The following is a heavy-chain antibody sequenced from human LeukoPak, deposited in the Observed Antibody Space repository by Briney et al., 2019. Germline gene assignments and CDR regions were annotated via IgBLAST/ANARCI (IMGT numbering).Heavy chain of an antibody. J-gene: IGHJ6*02. D-gene: IGHD6-19*01. V-gene: IGHV4-59*08. Sequence: KPSETLSLTCTASGGSISSYYWSWIRQPPGKGLEWIGYIYYSGSTNYNPSLKSRVTISVDTSKNQFSLKLSSVTAADTAVYYCAKLGEAVAGAQYYYYGMDVWGQGTTVTVSS. CDR2: IYYSGST. CDR3: AKLGEAVAGAQYYYYGMDV. CDR1: GGSISSYY.